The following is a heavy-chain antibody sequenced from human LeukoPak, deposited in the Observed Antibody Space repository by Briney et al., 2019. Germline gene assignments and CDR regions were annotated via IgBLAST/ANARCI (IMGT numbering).Heavy chain of an antibody. CDR1: GFTFSSYG. D-gene: IGHD5-12*01. J-gene: IGHJ4*02. CDR2: IRYDGSNK. V-gene: IGHV3-30*02. Sequence: PGGSLRLSCAASGFTFSSYGMHWVRQAPGKGLEWVAFIRYDGSNKYYADSAKGRFTISRDNSKNTLYLQMNSLRAEDTAVYYSLIGGYSGYDPFDYWGQGTLVTVSS. CDR3: LIGGYSGYDPFDY.